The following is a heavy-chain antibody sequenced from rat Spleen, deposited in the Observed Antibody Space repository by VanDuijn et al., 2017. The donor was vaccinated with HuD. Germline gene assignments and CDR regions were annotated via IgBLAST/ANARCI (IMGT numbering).Heavy chain of an antibody. CDR3: GRDNNYKAY. V-gene: IGHV3-3*01. CDR1: GFSITSSYR. D-gene: IGHD1-10*01. CDR2: INSEGTT. J-gene: IGHJ2*01. Sequence: EVRLQESGPGLVKPSQSLSLTCSVTGFSITSSYRWSWIRKFPGNKLEWMGYINSEGTTNYNPSLKSRISITRDTSKNQFFLQVNSVTTDDTATYYCGRDNNYKAYWGQGVLVTVSS.